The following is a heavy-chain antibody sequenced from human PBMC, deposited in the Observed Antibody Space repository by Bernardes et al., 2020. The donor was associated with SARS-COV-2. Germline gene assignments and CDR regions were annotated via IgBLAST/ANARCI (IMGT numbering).Heavy chain of an antibody. V-gene: IGHV3-7*01. J-gene: IGHJ6*02. D-gene: IGHD4-17*01. CDR3: ARDTFTYGDHYYYYGMDV. CDR2: IKQDGSEI. Sequence: GGSLRLSCVASGFTFSSHCMSWVRPAPGKGLEWVANIKQDGSEIYYVDSGKGRFTISRDNAKNSLYLQMNSLRAEDTAVYYCARDTFTYGDHYYYYGMDVWGQGTTVTVSS. CDR1: GFTFSSHC.